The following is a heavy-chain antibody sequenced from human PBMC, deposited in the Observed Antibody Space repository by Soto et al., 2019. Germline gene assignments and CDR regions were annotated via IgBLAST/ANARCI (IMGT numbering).Heavy chain of an antibody. CDR2: IFPDDSET. CDR3: ARFQYSVSPYLEF. J-gene: IGHJ4*02. D-gene: IGHD5-18*01. V-gene: IGHV5-51*01. CDR1: GYRFSTYW. Sequence: GESLKISCKGIGYRFSTYWIAWVRQMPGKGLEWMGTIFPDDSETRYSPTFQGQVTISADKSISTAYLQWRSLKASDSAIYYCARFQYSVSPYLEFWGQGIRVTVSS.